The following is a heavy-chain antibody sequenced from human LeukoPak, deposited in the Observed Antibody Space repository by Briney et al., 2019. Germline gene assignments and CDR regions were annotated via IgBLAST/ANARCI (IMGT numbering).Heavy chain of an antibody. D-gene: IGHD1-26*01. CDR1: GGSISNTN. V-gene: IGHV3-23*01. Sequence: GTLSLTCGVSGGSISNTNWWSWVRQAPGKGLEWVSAISGSGGSTYYADSVKGRFTISRDNSKNTLYLQMNSLRAEDTAVYYCAKGDRGSYYPGGFDHWGQGTLVTVSS. CDR3: AKGDRGSYYPGGFDH. CDR2: ISGSGGST. J-gene: IGHJ4*02.